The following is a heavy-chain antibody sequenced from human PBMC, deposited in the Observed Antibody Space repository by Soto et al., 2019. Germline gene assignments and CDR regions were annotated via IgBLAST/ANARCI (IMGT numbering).Heavy chain of an antibody. CDR1: GYTFTGYY. V-gene: IGHV1-2*04. Sequence: ASVKVSCKASGYTFTGYYMHWVRQAPGQGLEWMGWINPNSGGTNYAQKFQGWVTMTRDTSISTAYMELSRLRSDDTAVYYCARDLGGHCGGDCPPPGYYGMDVWGQGTTVTAP. CDR2: INPNSGGT. D-gene: IGHD2-21*02. CDR3: ARDLGGHCGGDCPPPGYYGMDV. J-gene: IGHJ6*02.